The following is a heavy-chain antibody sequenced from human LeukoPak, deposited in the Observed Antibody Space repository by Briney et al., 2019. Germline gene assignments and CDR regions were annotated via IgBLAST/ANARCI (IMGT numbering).Heavy chain of an antibody. CDR1: GFTFSSYS. D-gene: IGHD5-12*01. Sequence: GGSLRLSCAASGFTFSSYSMNWVRQAPGKGLEWVSSISSSSSYIYYADSVKGRFTISRGNAKNSLYLQMNSLRVGDTAVYYCARFIVAPYYFDYWGQGTLVTVSS. CDR3: ARFIVAPYYFDY. CDR2: ISSSSSYI. J-gene: IGHJ4*02. V-gene: IGHV3-21*01.